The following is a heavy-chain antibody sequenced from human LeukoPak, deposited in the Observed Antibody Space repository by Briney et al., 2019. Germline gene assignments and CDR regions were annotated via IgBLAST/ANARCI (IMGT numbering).Heavy chain of an antibody. D-gene: IGHD3-10*01. Sequence: PSETLSLTCAVYGGSFSGYYWSWIRQSPGKGLEWIGEINHSGSTNYNPSLKSRVTISVDTSKNQFSLKLSSVTAADTAVYYCARARVYYYGSGYYYYSMDVWGQGTTVTVSS. V-gene: IGHV4-34*01. CDR2: INHSGST. J-gene: IGHJ6*02. CDR3: ARARVYYYGSGYYYYSMDV. CDR1: GGSFSGYY.